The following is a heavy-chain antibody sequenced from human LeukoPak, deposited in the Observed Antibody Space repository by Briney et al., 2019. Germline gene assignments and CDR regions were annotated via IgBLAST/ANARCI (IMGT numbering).Heavy chain of an antibody. D-gene: IGHD6-13*01. CDR3: AKDSDELIAATYNWFDS. Sequence: PGRSLRLSCAASGFTFSSYAMSWVRQAPGKGLEWVSGISGSGGSTDYADSVKGRVTISRDNSKNTLYLQMTSLRAEDTALYYCAKDSDELIAATYNWFDSWGQGTLVTVSS. CDR1: GFTFSSYA. V-gene: IGHV3-23*01. J-gene: IGHJ5*01. CDR2: ISGSGGST.